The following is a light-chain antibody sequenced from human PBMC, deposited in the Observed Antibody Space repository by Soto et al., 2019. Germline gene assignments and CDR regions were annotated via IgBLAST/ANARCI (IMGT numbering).Light chain of an antibody. CDR1: QSVGND. CDR2: GAS. Sequence: DIVMTQSPASLSVSPGEGVSLSCRASQSVGNDVAWYQQIPGQAPRLLIYGASTRATSVPARFTGSGSGTVFTLTISSLQSEDFAVYYCQQYYNWPPAWTFGQGTRVDIK. J-gene: IGKJ1*01. CDR3: QQYYNWPPAWT. V-gene: IGKV3-15*01.